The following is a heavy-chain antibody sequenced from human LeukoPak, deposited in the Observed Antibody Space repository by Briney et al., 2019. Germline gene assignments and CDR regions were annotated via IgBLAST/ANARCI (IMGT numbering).Heavy chain of an antibody. V-gene: IGHV3-21*01. J-gene: IGHJ3*02. CDR3: AKLEVNRRYCSGGSCRPDAFDI. CDR1: GFTFSSYS. CDR2: ISSSSSYI. Sequence: PGGSLRLSCAASGFTFSSYSMNWVRQAPGKGLEWVSSISSSSSYIYYADSVKGRFTISRDNSKNTLYLQMNSLRAEDTAVYYCAKLEVNRRYCSGGSCRPDAFDIWGQGTMVTVSS. D-gene: IGHD2-15*01.